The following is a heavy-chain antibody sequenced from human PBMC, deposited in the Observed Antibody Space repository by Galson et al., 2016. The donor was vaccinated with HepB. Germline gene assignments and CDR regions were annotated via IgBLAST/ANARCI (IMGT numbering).Heavy chain of an antibody. J-gene: IGHJ4*02. CDR2: IDWADDK. Sequence: PALVKPTQTLTLTCTVSGFSLNTSGMRVSWIRQPPGKTLEWLAHIDWADDKLSSPSLRTRLHISRDTSKNRVVLIMTNIDPVDAGTYYCARTERKTAYDYWGQGTLVTVSS. CDR1: GFSLNTSGMR. D-gene: IGHD5-24*01. CDR3: ARTERKTAYDY. V-gene: IGHV2-70*04.